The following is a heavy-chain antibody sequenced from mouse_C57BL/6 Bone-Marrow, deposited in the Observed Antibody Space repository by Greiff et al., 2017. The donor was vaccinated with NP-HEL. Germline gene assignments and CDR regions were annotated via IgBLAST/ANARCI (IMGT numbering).Heavy chain of an antibody. Sequence: VKLEESGPGLVAPSQSLSITCTVSGFSLTSYAISWVRQPPGKGLEWLGVIWTGGGTNYNSALKSRLSISKDNSKSQVFLKMNSLQTDDTARYYCARNYYGSSWRYAMDYWGQGTSVTVSS. J-gene: IGHJ4*01. CDR1: GFSLTSYA. V-gene: IGHV2-9-1*01. CDR3: ARNYYGSSWRYAMDY. CDR2: IWTGGGT. D-gene: IGHD1-1*01.